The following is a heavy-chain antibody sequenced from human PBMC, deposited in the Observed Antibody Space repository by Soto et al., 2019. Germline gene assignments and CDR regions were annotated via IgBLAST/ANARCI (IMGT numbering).Heavy chain of an antibody. J-gene: IGHJ4*02. CDR1: GYSFAGYW. CDR3: ARQIYDSDTGPNFQYYFDS. D-gene: IGHD3-22*01. CDR2: IDPSDSQT. Sequence: GESLKISFKGSGYSFAGYWITWVRQKPGKGLEWMVRIDPSDSQTYYSPSFRGHVTISVTKSITTVFLQWSSLRASDTAMYYCARQIYDSDTGPNFQYYFDSWGQGTPVTVSS. V-gene: IGHV5-10-1*01.